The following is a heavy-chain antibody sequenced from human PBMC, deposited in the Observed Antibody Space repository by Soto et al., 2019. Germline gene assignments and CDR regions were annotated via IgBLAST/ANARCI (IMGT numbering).Heavy chain of an antibody. CDR1: GGSISSYY. J-gene: IGHJ4*02. V-gene: IGHV4-59*01. CDR3: AREAAYYYGSGSYIDY. Sequence: PSETLSLTCTVSGGSISSYYWSWIRQPPGKGLEWIGYIYYSGSTNYNPSLKSRVTISVDTSKNQFSLKLSSVTAADTAVYYCAREAAYYYGSGSYIDYWGQGTLVTVSS. CDR2: IYYSGST. D-gene: IGHD3-10*01.